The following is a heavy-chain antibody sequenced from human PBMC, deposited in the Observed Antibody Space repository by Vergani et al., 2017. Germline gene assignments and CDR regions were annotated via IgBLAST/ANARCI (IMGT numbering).Heavy chain of an antibody. J-gene: IGHJ4*02. CDR3: ARGPGRDANWGSGGFDY. CDR2: ISSSSSTI. D-gene: IGHD7-27*01. CDR1: GFTFSSYS. V-gene: IGHV3-21*04. Sequence: EVQLVESGGGLVKPGGSLRLSCAASGFTFSSYSMNWVRQAPGKGLEWVSSISSSSSTIYYADSVKGRFTISRDNAKNSLYLQMNSLRAEDTAVYYCARGPGRDANWGSGGFDYWGQGTLVTVSS.